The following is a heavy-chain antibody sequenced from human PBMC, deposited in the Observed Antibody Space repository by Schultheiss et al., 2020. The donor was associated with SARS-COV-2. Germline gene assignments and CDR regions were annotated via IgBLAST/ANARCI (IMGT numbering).Heavy chain of an antibody. V-gene: IGHV3-23*01. CDR3: AKDIAGDGYNYSDY. D-gene: IGHD5-24*01. Sequence: GGSLRLSCAASGFTFSSYAMSWVRQAPGKGLEWVSAISGRGGSTYYADSVKGRFTISRDNAKNSLYLQMNSLRAEDTALYYCAKDIAGDGYNYSDYWGQGTLVTVSS. J-gene: IGHJ4*02. CDR1: GFTFSSYA. CDR2: ISGRGGST.